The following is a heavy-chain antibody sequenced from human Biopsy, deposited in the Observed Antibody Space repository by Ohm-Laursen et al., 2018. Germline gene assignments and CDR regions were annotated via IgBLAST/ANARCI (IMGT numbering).Heavy chain of an antibody. V-gene: IGHV1-46*01. J-gene: IGHJ1*01. CDR3: ATKLTGYFHH. CDR2: INPSGGST. D-gene: IGHD3-9*01. CDR1: GYTFSMYA. Sequence: GASVKVSCKASGYTFSMYAIIWVRQAPGQGLEWMGIINPSGGSTTYAQKFQGRVTMTRDTSTSTATMELRSLRSDDTAVYYCATKLTGYFHHWGQGTLVIVSS.